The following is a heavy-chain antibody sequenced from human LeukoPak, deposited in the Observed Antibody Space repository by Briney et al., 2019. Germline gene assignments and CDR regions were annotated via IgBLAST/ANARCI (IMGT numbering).Heavy chain of an antibody. J-gene: IGHJ3*02. CDR2: IIPIFGTA. D-gene: IGHD6-6*01. CDR1: GGTFSSYA. Sequence: ASVKVSCKASGGTFSSYAISWVRQAPGQGLEWVGGIIPIFGTANYAQKFQGRVTITTDESTSTAYMELSSLRSEDTAVYYCARSIAARTLSDAFDIWGQGTMVTVSS. V-gene: IGHV1-69*05. CDR3: ARSIAARTLSDAFDI.